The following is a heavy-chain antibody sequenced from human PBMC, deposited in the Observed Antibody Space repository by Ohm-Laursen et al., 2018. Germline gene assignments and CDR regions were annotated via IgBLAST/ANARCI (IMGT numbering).Heavy chain of an antibody. CDR2: IDWDDDK. D-gene: IGHD6-19*01. V-gene: IGHV2-70*11. CDR1: GFSLSTSGMC. Sequence: ATQTLTLTGTFSGFSLSTSGMCVSWIRQPPGKALEWLARIDWDDDKYYSTSLKTRLTISKDTSKNQVVLTMTNMDPVDTATYYCARISLDGSSGRADFDYWGQGTLVTVSS. J-gene: IGHJ4*02. CDR3: ARISLDGSSGRADFDY.